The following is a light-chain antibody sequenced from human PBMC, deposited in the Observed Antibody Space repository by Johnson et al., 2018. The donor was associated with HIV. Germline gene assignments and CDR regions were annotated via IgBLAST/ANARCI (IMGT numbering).Light chain of an antibody. CDR2: ENN. V-gene: IGLV1-51*02. CDR3: ETWDSSLSGF. J-gene: IGLJ1*01. Sequence: QSVLSQPPSVSAAPGQKVTISCSGSSSDMGNYAVSWYQQLPGTAPKLLIYENNKRPSGIPDRFSGSKSGTSATLAINGLQTGDEADYYCETWDSSLSGFFGTGTTVTVL. CDR1: SSDMGNYA.